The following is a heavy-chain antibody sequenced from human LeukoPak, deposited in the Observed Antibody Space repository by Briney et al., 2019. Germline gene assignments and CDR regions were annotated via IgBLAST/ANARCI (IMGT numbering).Heavy chain of an antibody. Sequence: ASVKVSCKASGYTFTSYYMHWVRQAPAQGLEWMGIINPSGGSTSYAQKFQGRVTMTRDTSTSTVYMELSSLTSEDTAVYYCARAADSSLDHGAFDIWGQGTMVTVSS. V-gene: IGHV1-46*01. CDR3: ARAADSSLDHGAFDI. CDR1: GYTFTSYY. D-gene: IGHD3-22*01. CDR2: INPSGGST. J-gene: IGHJ3*02.